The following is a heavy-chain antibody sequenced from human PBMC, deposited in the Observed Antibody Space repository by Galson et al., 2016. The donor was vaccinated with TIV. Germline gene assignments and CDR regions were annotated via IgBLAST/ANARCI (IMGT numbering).Heavy chain of an antibody. J-gene: IGHJ6*03. CDR2: ISWNGGVV. CDR3: CKGSGDAPYYFYMDV. V-gene: IGHV3-9*01. Sequence: SLRLSCAASGFTFDDYALHWVRQAPGKGLEWVSGISWNGGVVGSADSAKGRFTISRDNAKKSLYLQMNSLTTDDTAVYFCCKGSGDAPYYFYMDVWGEGTTVIVSS. CDR1: GFTFDDYA. D-gene: IGHD2-21*01.